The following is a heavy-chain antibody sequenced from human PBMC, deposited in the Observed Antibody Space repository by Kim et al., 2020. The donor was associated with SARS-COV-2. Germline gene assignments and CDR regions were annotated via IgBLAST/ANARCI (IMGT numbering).Heavy chain of an antibody. D-gene: IGHD3-3*01. Sequence: GGSLRLSCAASGFTFSSYAMHWVRQAPGKGLEWVAVISYDGSNKYYADSVKGRFTISRDNSKNTLYLQMNSLRAEDTAVYYCARDLYDFWSGYRNYYYY. J-gene: IGHJ6*01. V-gene: IGHV3-30-3*01. CDR2: ISYDGSNK. CDR1: GFTFSSYA. CDR3: ARDLYDFWSGYRNYYYY.